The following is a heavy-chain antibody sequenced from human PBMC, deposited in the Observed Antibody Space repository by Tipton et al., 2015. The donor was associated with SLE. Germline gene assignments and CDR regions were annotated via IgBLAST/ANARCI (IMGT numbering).Heavy chain of an antibody. V-gene: IGHV4-39*07. J-gene: IGHJ5*02. CDR2: IYHSGTA. D-gene: IGHD4-17*01. Sequence: TLSLTCTVSGGSISSSRYYWGWIRQPPGKGLEWIGSIYHSGTAYYNPPLKSRVTISVDTSKNQISLKLSSVTAADTAVYYCARGRRMDDSGDFGPWGQGTLVTVSS. CDR3: ARGRRMDDSGDFGP. CDR1: GGSISSSRYY.